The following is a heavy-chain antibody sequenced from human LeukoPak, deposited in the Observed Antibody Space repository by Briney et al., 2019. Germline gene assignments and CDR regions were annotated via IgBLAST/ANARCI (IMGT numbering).Heavy chain of an antibody. Sequence: SETLSLTCTVSGGSIRNSGYYWSWIRQPAGKGLEWIGRIYTSGSTNYNPSLKSRVTMSVDTSKNQFSLKLSSVTAADTAVYYCARMRGNLIHFYDSFEGVRAKYWFDPWGQGTLVTVSS. CDR3: ARMRGNLIHFYDSFEGVRAKYWFDP. J-gene: IGHJ5*02. V-gene: IGHV4-4*07. CDR2: IYTSGST. CDR1: GGSIRNSGYY. D-gene: IGHD5/OR15-5a*01.